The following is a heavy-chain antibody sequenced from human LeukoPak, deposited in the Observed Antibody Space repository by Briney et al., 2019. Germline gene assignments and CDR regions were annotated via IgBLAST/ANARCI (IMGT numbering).Heavy chain of an antibody. J-gene: IGHJ4*02. Sequence: GGSLRLSCAASGFTFSDYYMHWIRQAPGKGLEWVSSITSSGNTIYYADSVKGRFTISRDNAKSSLYLQMNSLRAEDTAVYYCARSLGEYQLLYPDYWGQGTLVTVSS. D-gene: IGHD2-2*02. V-gene: IGHV3-11*01. CDR3: ARSLGEYQLLYPDY. CDR1: GFTFSDYY. CDR2: ITSSGNTI.